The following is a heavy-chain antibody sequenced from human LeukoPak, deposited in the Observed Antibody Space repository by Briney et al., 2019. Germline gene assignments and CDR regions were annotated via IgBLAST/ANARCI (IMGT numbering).Heavy chain of an antibody. CDR2: VSNSGGST. J-gene: IGHJ4*02. V-gene: IGHV3-23*01. Sequence: PGGSLTLSCAASGFTFSSYDMSWVRQAPGKGLEWVSGVSNSGGSTYYADSVKGRFTISRDNSKNTLYLRMNSLRAEDTAVYYCAKADRTIVVVMVDYWGQGTLVTVSS. CDR3: AKADRTIVVVMVDY. D-gene: IGHD3-22*01. CDR1: GFTFSSYD.